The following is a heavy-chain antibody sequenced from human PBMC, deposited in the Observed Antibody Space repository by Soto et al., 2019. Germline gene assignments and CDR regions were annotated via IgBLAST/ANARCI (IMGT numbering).Heavy chain of an antibody. CDR2: IYYSGST. D-gene: IGHD2-2*01. Sequence: PSETLSLTCTVSGGSISSSSYYWGWIRQPPGKGLEWIGSIYYSGSTYYNPSLKSRVTISVDTSKNQFSLKLSSVTAADTAVYYCARGTVVPDAIAVYYGMDVWGQGATVTVSS. V-gene: IGHV4-39*01. J-gene: IGHJ6*02. CDR3: ARGTVVPDAIAVYYGMDV. CDR1: GGSISSSSYY.